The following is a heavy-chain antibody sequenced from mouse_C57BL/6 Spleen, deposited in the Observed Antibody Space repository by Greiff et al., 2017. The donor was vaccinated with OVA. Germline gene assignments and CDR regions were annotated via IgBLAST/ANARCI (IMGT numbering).Heavy chain of an antibody. CDR3: ARMDDGGFAY. CDR1: GYTFTSYG. D-gene: IGHD2-12*01. V-gene: IGHV1-81*01. Sequence: QVQLKESGAELARPGASVKLSCKASGYTFTSYGISWVKQRTGQGLEWIGEIYPRSGNTYYNEKFKGKATLTADKSSSTAYMELRSLTSEDSAVYFCARMDDGGFAYWGQGTLVTVSA. J-gene: IGHJ3*01. CDR2: IYPRSGNT.